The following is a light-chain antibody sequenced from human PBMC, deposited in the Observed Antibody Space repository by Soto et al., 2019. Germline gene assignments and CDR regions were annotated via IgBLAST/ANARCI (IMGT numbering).Light chain of an antibody. V-gene: IGLV2-8*01. Sequence: SVLPQPPYASGSPGQSVTISCAGTSSDVGGYNYVSWYQQHPGKAPKLMIYEVSKRPSGVPDRFSGSKSGNTASLTVSGLQAEDEADYYCSSYAGSNNFEVFGTGTKVTVL. J-gene: IGLJ1*01. CDR1: SSDVGGYNY. CDR3: SSYAGSNNFEV. CDR2: EVS.